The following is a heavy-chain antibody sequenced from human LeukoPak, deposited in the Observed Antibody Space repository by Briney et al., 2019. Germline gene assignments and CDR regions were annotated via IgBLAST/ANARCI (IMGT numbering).Heavy chain of an antibody. Sequence: GGSLRLSCAASGFTFSSYAMSWVRQAPGKGLEWVAVISYDGSNKYYADSVKGRFTISRDNSKNTLYLQMNSLRAEDTAVYYCARDDFWSGYTDPWGQGTLVTVSS. V-gene: IGHV3-30*01. D-gene: IGHD3-3*01. J-gene: IGHJ5*02. CDR3: ARDDFWSGYTDP. CDR2: ISYDGSNK. CDR1: GFTFSSYA.